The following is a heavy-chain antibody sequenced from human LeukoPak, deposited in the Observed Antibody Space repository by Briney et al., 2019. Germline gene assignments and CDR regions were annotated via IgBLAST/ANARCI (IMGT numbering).Heavy chain of an antibody. CDR1: GFIFHNYA. J-gene: IGHJ4*02. Sequence: GGSLRLSCAASGFIFHNYAMSWVRQAPGKGLEWVSSISTTGSTTYYADSVRGRFTISRDNSQNTLSLQMDSLTAADTAVYSCATYDLWTTYYTFQYWGQGTLVSVSS. CDR3: ATYDLWTTYYTFQY. D-gene: IGHD3-3*01. V-gene: IGHV3-23*01. CDR2: ISTTGSTT.